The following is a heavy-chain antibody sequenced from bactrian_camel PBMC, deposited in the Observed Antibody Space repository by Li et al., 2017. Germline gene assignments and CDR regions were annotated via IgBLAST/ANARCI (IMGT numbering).Heavy chain of an antibody. CDR2: IKPDGGLT. CDR1: GFTFSSLW. J-gene: IGHJ4*01. Sequence: HVQLVESGGDLVQPGGSLRLSCAASGFTFSSLWMHWVRQVPGKGLEWVSSIKPDGGLTYYADSVEGRFTIFRDNAKNTVALQMNSLKSEDTAVYYCAKAVDGSSVIFGRFGQGTQVTVS. V-gene: IGHV3S1*01. D-gene: IGHD2*01.